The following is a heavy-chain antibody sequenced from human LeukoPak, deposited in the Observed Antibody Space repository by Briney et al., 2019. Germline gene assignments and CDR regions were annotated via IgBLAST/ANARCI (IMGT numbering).Heavy chain of an antibody. J-gene: IGHJ5*02. V-gene: IGHV4-34*01. CDR2: INHSGST. D-gene: IGHD2-21*02. CDR3: ARGWGYCAGDCYPRRFDP. CDR1: GGSFSGYY. Sequence: SETLSLTCAVYGGSFSGYYWSWIRQPPGKGLEWIGEINHSGSTNYNPSLKSRVTISVDTSKNQFSLKLSSVTAADTAVYYCARGWGYCAGDCYPRRFDPWGQGTLVTVSS.